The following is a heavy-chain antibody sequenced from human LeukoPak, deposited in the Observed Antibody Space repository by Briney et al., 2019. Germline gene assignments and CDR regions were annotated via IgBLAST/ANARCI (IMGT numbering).Heavy chain of an antibody. Sequence: PGRSLRLSCAASGFTFDDYAMHWVRQAPGKGLEWVSGISWNSGSIGYADSVKGRFTISRDNAKNSLYLQMNSLRAEDTALYYCAKDRLRRTCYYYMDVWGKGTTVTVSS. CDR3: AKDRLRRTCYYYMDV. CDR2: ISWNSGSI. J-gene: IGHJ6*03. V-gene: IGHV3-9*01. CDR1: GFTFDDYA. D-gene: IGHD4-17*01.